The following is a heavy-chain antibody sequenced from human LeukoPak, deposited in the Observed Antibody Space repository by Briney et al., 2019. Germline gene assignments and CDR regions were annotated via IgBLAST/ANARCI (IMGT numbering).Heavy chain of an antibody. CDR3: ARDESSGSYYFDY. V-gene: IGHV1-18*01. Sequence: ASVKVSCKASGYTFSSYGISWVRQAPGQGLEWMAWISVYNGNTKYAQKVQGRVTMTTDTSTSTAYMELRSLGSDDTAVYYCARDESSGSYYFDYWGQGTLVTVSS. CDR1: GYTFSSYG. J-gene: IGHJ4*02. CDR2: ISVYNGNT. D-gene: IGHD1-26*01.